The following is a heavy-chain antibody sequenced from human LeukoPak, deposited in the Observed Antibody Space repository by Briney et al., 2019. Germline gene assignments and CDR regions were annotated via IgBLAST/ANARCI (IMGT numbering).Heavy chain of an antibody. Sequence: GRSLRLSCAASGFTFSSYAMHWVRQAPGKGLEWVAFIRYDGSNKYYADSVRGRFTISRDNSKNTLYLQMNSLRAEDTAVYYCAKDRLWFGELLPLDYWGQGTLVTVSS. CDR2: IRYDGSNK. CDR1: GFTFSSYA. J-gene: IGHJ4*02. D-gene: IGHD3-10*01. CDR3: AKDRLWFGELLPLDY. V-gene: IGHV3-30*02.